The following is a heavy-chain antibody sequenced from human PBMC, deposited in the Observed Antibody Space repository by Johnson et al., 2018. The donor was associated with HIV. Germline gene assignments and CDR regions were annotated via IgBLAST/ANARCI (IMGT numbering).Heavy chain of an antibody. J-gene: IGHJ3*02. Sequence: QVQLVESGGGVVQRGGSLRVSCAASGFTFSMYAMHWVRQAPGKGLEYVSAIRSNGGRTYYADSVKGRFTISRDNSKNTLYLQMNSLRAEDTAVYYCASLGLDLLVKAPLSVVFDAFDIWGQGTMVTVYS. CDR3: ASLGLDLLVKAPLSVVFDAFDI. CDR2: IRSNGGRT. D-gene: IGHD3-16*01. CDR1: GFTFSMYA. V-gene: IGHV3-64*04.